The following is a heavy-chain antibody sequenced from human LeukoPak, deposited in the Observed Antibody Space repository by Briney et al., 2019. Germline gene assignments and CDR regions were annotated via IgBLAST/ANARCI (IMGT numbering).Heavy chain of an antibody. J-gene: IGHJ6*02. V-gene: IGHV3-23*01. CDR1: GLIFNNYA. D-gene: IGHD2-2*02. Sequence: PGGSLTLSCAPSGLIFNNYAMSLDRPAPGRGLDWVSAISGSGGSAYYVASVRGRFTISGDNSKNTLLLQMDSLRGEDTAVYYCAQGSYCTGTDCYNMDVWGQGTTVTVSS. CDR2: ISGSGGSA. CDR3: AQGSYCTGTDCYNMDV.